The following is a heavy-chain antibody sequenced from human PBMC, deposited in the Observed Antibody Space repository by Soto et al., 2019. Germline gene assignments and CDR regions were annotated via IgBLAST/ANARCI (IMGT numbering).Heavy chain of an antibody. V-gene: IGHV1-2*04. CDR1: EYTFTGYY. CDR2: INPNSGGT. CDR3: VVGKYYYDSSGYQGHRFDP. J-gene: IGHJ5*02. Sequence: ASVKVSCKASEYTFTGYYMHWVRQAPGQGLEWMGWINPNSGGTNYAQKFQGWVTMTRDTSISTAYMELSRLRSDDTAVYYCVVGKYYYDSSGYQGHRFDPWGQGTLVTVSS. D-gene: IGHD3-22*01.